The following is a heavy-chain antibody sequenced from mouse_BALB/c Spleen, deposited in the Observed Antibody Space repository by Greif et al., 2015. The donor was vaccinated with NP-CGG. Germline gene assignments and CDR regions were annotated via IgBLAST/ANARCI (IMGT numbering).Heavy chain of an antibody. CDR3: ARSYYGSSYATGY. V-gene: IGHV1-82*01. J-gene: IGHJ4*01. CDR2: IYPGDGDT. Sequence: QVQLQQSGPELVKPGASVKISCKASGYAFSSSWMNWVKQRPGQGLEWIGRIYPGDGDTNYNGKFKGKATLTADKSSSTAYMQLSSLTSVDSAVYFCARSYYGSSYATGYWGQGTSVTVSS. CDR1: GYAFSSSW. D-gene: IGHD1-1*01.